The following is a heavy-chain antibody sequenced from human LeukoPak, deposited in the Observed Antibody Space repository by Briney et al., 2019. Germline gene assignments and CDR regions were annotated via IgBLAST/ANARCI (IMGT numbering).Heavy chain of an antibody. CDR1: GYTFTAYY. Sequence: ASVKVSCKASGYTFTAYYMHWVRQAPGQGLEWMGWISPNSGGTNYAQKFQGRVTMTRDTSISTAYMELSRLRSDDTAVYYCWYYYDSSNAVVNAFDIWGQGTMVTVSS. D-gene: IGHD3-22*01. J-gene: IGHJ3*02. CDR3: WYYYDSSNAVVNAFDI. V-gene: IGHV1-2*02. CDR2: ISPNSGGT.